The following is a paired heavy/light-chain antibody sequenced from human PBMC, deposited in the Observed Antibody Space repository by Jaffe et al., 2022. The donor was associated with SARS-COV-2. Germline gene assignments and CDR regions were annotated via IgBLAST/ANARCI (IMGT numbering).Light chain of an antibody. CDR1: QSISSW. CDR3: QHSNSYPVT. Sequence: DIQMTQSPSTLSASVGDRVTITCRASQSISSWLAWYQQKPGKAPKLLIYEASTLESGVPSRFSGSGSGTEFTLTITSLRPDDFATYYCQHSNSYPVTFGQGTKVEI. J-gene: IGKJ1*01. V-gene: IGKV1-5*03. CDR2: EAS.
Heavy chain of an antibody. CDR1: GFTFSTSW. J-gene: IGHJ4*02. D-gene: IGHD6-13*01. V-gene: IGHV3-7*03. CDR3: ARIPYSDSFFSD. Sequence: EVQLVESGGGLVQPGGSLRLSCAASGFTFSTSWMSWVRQAPGKGLEWVANIKQDESAKYYVDSVKGRFTISRDNAKNSLYLQMNSLRAGDTAVYYCARIPYSDSFFSDWGQGTLVTVSS. CDR2: IKQDESAK.